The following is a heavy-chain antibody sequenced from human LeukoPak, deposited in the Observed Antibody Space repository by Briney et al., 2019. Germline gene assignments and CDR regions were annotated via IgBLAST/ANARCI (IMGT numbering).Heavy chain of an antibody. CDR2: ISAYNGNT. Sequence: ASVKVSCEASGYTFTSYGISWVRQAPGQGLEWMGWISAYNGNTNYAQKLQGRVTMTTDTSTSTAYMELRSLRSDDTAVYYCARGYSSSWYARDIYYYYGMDVWGQGTTVTVSS. CDR1: GYTFTSYG. V-gene: IGHV1-18*01. CDR3: ARGYSSSWYARDIYYYYGMDV. J-gene: IGHJ6*02. D-gene: IGHD6-13*01.